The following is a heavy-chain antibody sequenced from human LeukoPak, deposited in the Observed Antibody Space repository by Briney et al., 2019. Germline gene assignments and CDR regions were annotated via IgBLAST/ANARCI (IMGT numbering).Heavy chain of an antibody. CDR3: AKDPTHYDILTGYYSYFHY. CDR2: LYSGGAT. D-gene: IGHD3-9*01. V-gene: IGHV3-66*02. Sequence: GGSLRLSCAASGFTVSSNYMSWVRQAPGKGLEWVSLLYSGGATYYADSVKGRFTISRDNSKNTLFLQMNSLRAEDTAVYYCAKDPTHYDILTGYYSYFHYWGQGTLVTVSS. J-gene: IGHJ4*02. CDR1: GFTVSSNY.